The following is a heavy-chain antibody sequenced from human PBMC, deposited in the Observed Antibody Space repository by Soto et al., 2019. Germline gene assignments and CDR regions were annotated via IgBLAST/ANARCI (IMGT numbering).Heavy chain of an antibody. J-gene: IGHJ4*02. CDR3: AADRKIVGTIGAFDF. Sequence: EASVKVSCKASGYTFTSYGISWVRQAPGQGLEWMGWISAYNGNTNYPQKFQGRLSMTEDPSTDTAYMELTSLRFEDTAVYFCAADRKIVGTIGAFDFWGQGTLVTVSS. CDR1: GYTFTSYG. CDR2: ISAYNGNT. V-gene: IGHV1-18*01. D-gene: IGHD1-26*01.